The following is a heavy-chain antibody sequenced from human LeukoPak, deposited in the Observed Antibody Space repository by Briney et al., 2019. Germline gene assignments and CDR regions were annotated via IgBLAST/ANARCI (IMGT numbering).Heavy chain of an antibody. CDR3: ARPRTYYDFWRGYPPFDY. J-gene: IGHJ4*02. D-gene: IGHD3-3*01. Sequence: SVKVSCKASGGTSSNYAISWVRQAPGQGLEWMGGIITNYGTTNYAQKYQGRVTITADESTTTVYMELSSLRSEDTAVYYCARPRTYYDFWRGYPPFDYWGQGTLVTVSS. V-gene: IGHV1-69*13. CDR2: IITNYGTT. CDR1: GGTSSNYA.